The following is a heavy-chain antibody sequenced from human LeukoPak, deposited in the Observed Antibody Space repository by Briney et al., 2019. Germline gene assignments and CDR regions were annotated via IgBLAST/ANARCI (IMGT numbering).Heavy chain of an antibody. J-gene: IGHJ4*02. CDR1: GGSISSYY. CDR2: IYNSGST. D-gene: IGHD6-13*01. V-gene: IGHV4-59*12. Sequence: SETLSLTCTVSGGSISSYYWSWIRQPPGKGLEWIGYIYNSGSTNYNPSLKSRVTISVDTSKNQFSLKLSSVTAADTAVYYCARDPGQQLDQSCWGQGTLVTVSS. CDR3: ARDPGQQLDQSC.